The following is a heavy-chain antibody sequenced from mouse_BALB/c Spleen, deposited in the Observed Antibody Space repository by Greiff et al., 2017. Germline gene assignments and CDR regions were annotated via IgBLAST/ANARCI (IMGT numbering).Heavy chain of an antibody. CDR2: ISSGGGST. CDR3: ARLEGYDGGFAY. J-gene: IGHJ3*01. Sequence: EVMLVESGGGLVKPGGSLKLSCAASGFAFSSYDMSWVRQTPEKRLEWVAYISSGGGSTYYPDTVKGRFTISRDNAKNTLYLQMSSLKSEDTAMYYCARLEGYDGGFAYWGQGTLVTVSA. V-gene: IGHV5-12-1*01. D-gene: IGHD2-2*01. CDR1: GFAFSSYD.